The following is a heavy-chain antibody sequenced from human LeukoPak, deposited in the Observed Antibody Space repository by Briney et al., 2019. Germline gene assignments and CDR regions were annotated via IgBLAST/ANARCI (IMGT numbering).Heavy chain of an antibody. CDR2: IYHSGST. Sequence: PSQTLSLTCAVSGGSISSGGYSWSWIRQPPGKGLEWIGYIYHSGSTYYNPSLKSRVTISADTSKNQFSLKLTFVTVADTAVYYCARQLYSSATVWGQGTTVIVSS. CDR3: ARQLYSSATV. J-gene: IGHJ6*02. V-gene: IGHV4-30-2*01. CDR1: GGSISSGGYS. D-gene: IGHD6-25*01.